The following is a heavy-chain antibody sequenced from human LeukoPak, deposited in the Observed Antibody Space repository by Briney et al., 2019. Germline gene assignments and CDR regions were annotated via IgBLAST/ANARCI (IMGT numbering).Heavy chain of an antibody. D-gene: IGHD7-27*01. CDR1: GFTFDDYA. J-gene: IGHJ4*02. CDR3: AKGTGGIDY. CDR2: ISWNSGSI. V-gene: IGHV3-9*01. Sequence: PGGSLRLSCAASGFTFDDYAMHWVRQAPGKGLEWVSDISWNSGSIGYADSAKGRFTISRDNAKNSLYLQMNSLRAEDTALYYCAKGTGGIDYWGQGTLVTVSS.